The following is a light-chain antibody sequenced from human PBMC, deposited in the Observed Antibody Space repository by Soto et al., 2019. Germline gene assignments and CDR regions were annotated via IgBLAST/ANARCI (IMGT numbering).Light chain of an antibody. J-gene: IGLJ2*01. Sequence: QSALTQPASVSGSPGQSITISCTGTSSDVGCYNFVSWYQQHPGKAPKLMIDEVSKRPSGVSNRFSGSKSGNTASLTISGLQAEYEADYYCCSYDGSSTPIVVFGGGTKVTVL. CDR2: EVS. CDR3: CSYDGSSTPIVV. CDR1: SSDVGCYNF. V-gene: IGLV2-23*02.